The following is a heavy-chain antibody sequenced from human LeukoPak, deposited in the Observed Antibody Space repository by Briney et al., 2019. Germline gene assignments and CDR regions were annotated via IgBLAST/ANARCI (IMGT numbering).Heavy chain of an antibody. Sequence: PGGFLRLSCAVSGFMFTSYWMSWVRQAPGRGLEWVANIKEDGSVTQHADSVRGRFTISRDNAKSSVYLQMSSLKAEDSAVYYCARDERVSYYVYWGQGTLVTVSS. D-gene: IGHD3-10*01. CDR2: IKEDGSVT. V-gene: IGHV3-7*01. J-gene: IGHJ4*02. CDR3: ARDERVSYYVY. CDR1: GFMFTSYW.